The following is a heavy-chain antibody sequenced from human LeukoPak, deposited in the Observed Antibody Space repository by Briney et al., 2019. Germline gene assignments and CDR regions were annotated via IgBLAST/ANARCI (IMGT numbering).Heavy chain of an antibody. CDR3: ARDLRPRFLEPSGV. J-gene: IGHJ6*04. V-gene: IGHV3-30*03. Sequence: GGSLRLSCAASGFTFSRYGMHWVRQAPGKGLEWVAIISYDGSNKYYADSVKGRFTISRDNSKNTLYLQMNSLRAEDTAVYYCARDLRPRFLEPSGVWGKGTTVTVSS. CDR2: ISYDGSNK. D-gene: IGHD3-3*01. CDR1: GFTFSRYG.